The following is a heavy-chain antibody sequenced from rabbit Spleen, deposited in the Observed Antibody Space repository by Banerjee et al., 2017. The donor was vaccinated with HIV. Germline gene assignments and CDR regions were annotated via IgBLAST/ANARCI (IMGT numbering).Heavy chain of an antibody. V-gene: IGHV1S45*01. CDR3: ARGSATMTMVITGYYLNL. Sequence: QEQLEESGGDMVKPGASLTLTCTASGFSFSSSYYICWVRQAPGKGPEWIGCIYPDGSGSTAYANWAKGRFTISKTSSTTVTLQMTSLTVADTATYFCARGSATMTMVITGYYLNLWGPGTLVTVS. J-gene: IGHJ4*01. CDR1: GFSFSSSYY. CDR2: IYPDGSGST. D-gene: IGHD2-1*01.